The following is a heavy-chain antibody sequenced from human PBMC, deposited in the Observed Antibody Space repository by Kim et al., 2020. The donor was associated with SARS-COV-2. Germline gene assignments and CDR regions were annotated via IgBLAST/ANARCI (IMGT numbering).Heavy chain of an antibody. D-gene: IGHD3-10*01. Sequence: SETLSLTCSVSGDSINSYYWSWIRQPPGKGLEWIGYIYYSGSADYNPSLWSRVTISVDRPKNQFSLKLSSVTAADTAVYYCARVYVIMIRGIIPSPPFDYWGQGTLVTVSS. V-gene: IGHV4-59*13. J-gene: IGHJ4*02. CDR3: ARVYVIMIRGIIPSPPFDY. CDR1: GDSINSYY. CDR2: IYYSGSA.